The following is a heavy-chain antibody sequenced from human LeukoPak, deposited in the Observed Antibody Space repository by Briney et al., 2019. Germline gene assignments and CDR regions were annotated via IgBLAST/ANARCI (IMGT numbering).Heavy chain of an antibody. D-gene: IGHD5-18*01. Sequence: ASVKVSCKASGYTFTSYGISWVRQAPGQGLEWMGWISAYNGNTNYAQKLQGRVTTTTDTSTSTAYMELRSLRSDDTAVYYCARLALIQLWLLGAFDIWGQGTMVTVSS. CDR2: ISAYNGNT. J-gene: IGHJ3*02. CDR1: GYTFTSYG. CDR3: ARLALIQLWLLGAFDI. V-gene: IGHV1-18*01.